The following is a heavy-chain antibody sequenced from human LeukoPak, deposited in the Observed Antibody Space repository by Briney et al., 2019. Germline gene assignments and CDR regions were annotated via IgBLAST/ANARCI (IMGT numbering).Heavy chain of an antibody. CDR1: GGSISSGGYY. D-gene: IGHD6-13*01. J-gene: IGHJ4*02. V-gene: IGHV4-31*03. Sequence: SQTLSLTCTVSGGSISSGGYYWSWIRQHPGKGLEWIGYIYYSGSTYYNPSLKSRVTISVDTSKNQFSLKLSSVTAADTAVYYCAREAAAAGENYFDYWGQGTLVTVSS. CDR2: IYYSGST. CDR3: AREAAAAGENYFDY.